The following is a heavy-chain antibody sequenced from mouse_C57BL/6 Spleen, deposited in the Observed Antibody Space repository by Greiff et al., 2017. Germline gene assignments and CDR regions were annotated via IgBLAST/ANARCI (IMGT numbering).Heavy chain of an antibody. CDR1: GYTFTSYW. CDR2: IYPGSGST. D-gene: IGHD2-4*01. Sequence: VQLQQSGAELVKPGASVKMSCKASGYTFTSYWITWVKQRPGQGLEWIGDIYPGSGSTNYNEKFKSKATLTVDTSSSTAYMQLSSLTSEDAAVYYCARNYDYDDGAWFAYWGQGTLVTVSA. CDR3: ARNYDYDDGAWFAY. V-gene: IGHV1-55*01. J-gene: IGHJ3*01.